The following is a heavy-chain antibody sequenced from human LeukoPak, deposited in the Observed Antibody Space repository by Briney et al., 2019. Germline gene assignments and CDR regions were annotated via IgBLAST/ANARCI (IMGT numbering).Heavy chain of an antibody. V-gene: IGHV3-7*01. D-gene: IGHD5/OR15-5a*01. Sequence: PGGSLRLSCAASGFTFSSYWMSWVRQTPEKGLEFVANINQDGSVRNYVDSVKGRSTISRDNAEKSLHLQMNSLRADDTAVYYCARDPGSSAFDSWGQGTLVTVSS. CDR1: GFTFSSYW. CDR2: INQDGSVR. J-gene: IGHJ4*02. CDR3: ARDPGSSAFDS.